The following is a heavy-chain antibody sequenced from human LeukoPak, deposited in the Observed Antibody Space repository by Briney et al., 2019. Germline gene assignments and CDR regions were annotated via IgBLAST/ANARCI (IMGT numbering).Heavy chain of an antibody. CDR2: IYYSGST. D-gene: IGHD1-1*01. CDR3: ARVNDRTLYFDY. V-gene: IGHV4-59*01. Sequence: SETLSLTCTVSGGSISSYYWSWIRQPPGKGLEWIGYIYYSGSTNYNPSLKSRVTISVDTSKNQFSLKLSSVTAADTAVYYCARVNDRTLYFDYWGQGTLVTVSS. J-gene: IGHJ4*02. CDR1: GGSISSYY.